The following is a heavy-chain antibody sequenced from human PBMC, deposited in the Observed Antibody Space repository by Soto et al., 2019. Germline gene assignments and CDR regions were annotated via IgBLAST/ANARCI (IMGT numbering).Heavy chain of an antibody. V-gene: IGHV4-59*01. CDR2: VYYSGST. J-gene: IGHJ5*02. CDR3: ARDQSSSGWYPLGGFDP. CDR1: GGSIGTYY. D-gene: IGHD6-19*01. Sequence: PXATLSLTCTVSGGSIGTYYWSWIRQPPGKGLEWIGYVYYSGSTNYNPSLKSRVTISVDTSKNQFSLKLSSVTAADTAVYYCARDQSSSGWYPLGGFDPWGRGTLVTVSS.